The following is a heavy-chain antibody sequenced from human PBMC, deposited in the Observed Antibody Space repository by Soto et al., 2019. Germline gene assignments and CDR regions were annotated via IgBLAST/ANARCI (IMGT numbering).Heavy chain of an antibody. CDR1: GFTFTSSA. V-gene: IGHV1-58*01. CDR3: AAVGYYDSSGYYYGRAFDI. Sequence: SVKVSCKASGFTFTSSAVQWVRQARGQRLEWTGWIVVGSGNTNYAQKFQERVTITRDMSTSTAYMELSSLRSEDTAVYYCAAVGYYDSSGYYYGRAFDIWGQGTMVTVSS. D-gene: IGHD3-22*01. CDR2: IVVGSGNT. J-gene: IGHJ3*02.